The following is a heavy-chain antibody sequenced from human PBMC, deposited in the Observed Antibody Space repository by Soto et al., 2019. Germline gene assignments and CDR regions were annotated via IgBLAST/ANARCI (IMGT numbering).Heavy chain of an antibody. CDR2: IYSGGST. V-gene: IGHV3-53*01. J-gene: IGHJ4*02. CDR1: GFTVSTNY. D-gene: IGHD4-17*01. Sequence: DVQLVESGGGLIQHGGSLRLSCAASGFTVSTNYMSWVRQAPGKGLEWVSVIYSGGSTYYADSVKGRFTISRDNTKNTLYLEMNSLRAEDTAVYFYARDPTVTGYFDYWGQGALVAVSS. CDR3: ARDPTVTGYFDY.